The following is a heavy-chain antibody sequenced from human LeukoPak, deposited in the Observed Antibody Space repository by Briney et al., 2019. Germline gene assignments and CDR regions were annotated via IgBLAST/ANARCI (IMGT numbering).Heavy chain of an antibody. CDR2: INPSGTST. J-gene: IGHJ4*02. D-gene: IGHD1-1*01. V-gene: IGHV1-46*01. CDR1: GNTFTTYY. Sequence: ASVKVSCKASGNTFTTYYMHWVRQAPGQGLEWMGTINPSGTSTRNAQKFQGRVTMTRDMSTSTVYMELSSLKSEGTAVYYCTRNTTGNYFDYWGQGTLVTVSS. CDR3: TRNTTGNYFDY.